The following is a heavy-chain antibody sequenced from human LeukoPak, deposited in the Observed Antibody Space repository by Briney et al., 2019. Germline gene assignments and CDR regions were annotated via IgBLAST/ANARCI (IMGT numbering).Heavy chain of an antibody. D-gene: IGHD6-19*01. CDR3: ARDRQWMVFDY. V-gene: IGHV3-7*01. J-gene: IGHJ4*02. CDR1: GFTLSRYW. Sequence: PGGALRLSCAASGFTLSRYWMSWVRQAPGKGLEWVANIKHDGSNKYYADSVKGRFTISRDNSKNTLYLQMNSLGAEDTAVYYCARDRQWMVFDYWGQGTLVTVSS. CDR2: IKHDGSNK.